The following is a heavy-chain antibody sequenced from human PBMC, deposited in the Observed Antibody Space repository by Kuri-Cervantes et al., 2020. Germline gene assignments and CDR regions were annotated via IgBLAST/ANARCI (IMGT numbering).Heavy chain of an antibody. Sequence: GGSLRLSCAASGFTFDDYAMHWVRQAPGKGLEWVSGISWNSGSIGYADSVKGRFTISRDNAKNSLYLQMNSLRDEDTAVYYCASTYYDSSGYSYFDYWGRGTLVTVSS. CDR2: ISWNSGSI. V-gene: IGHV3-9*01. CDR3: ASTYYDSSGYSYFDY. CDR1: GFTFDDYA. D-gene: IGHD3-22*01. J-gene: IGHJ4*02.